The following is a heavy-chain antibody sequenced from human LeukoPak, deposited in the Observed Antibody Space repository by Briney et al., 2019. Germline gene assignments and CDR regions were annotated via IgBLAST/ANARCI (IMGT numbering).Heavy chain of an antibody. CDR1: GFSITSSGYY. V-gene: IGHV4-39*02. CDR2: ISYNGDT. Sequence: PSETLSLTCAVSGFSITSSGYYWGWIRQPPGKGLEWIGSISYNGDTYYNASLKSRVTISGDTSKSQFSLKLSSATAADTAMYYCARDEAMVIGYWGQGTLVTVSS. CDR3: ARDEAMVIGY. D-gene: IGHD3-22*01. J-gene: IGHJ4*02.